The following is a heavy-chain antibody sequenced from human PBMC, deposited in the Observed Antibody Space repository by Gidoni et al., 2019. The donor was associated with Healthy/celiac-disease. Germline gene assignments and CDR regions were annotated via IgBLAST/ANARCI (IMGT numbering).Heavy chain of an antibody. V-gene: IGHV1-69*01. CDR3: ARERTQVDTAMGNDAFDI. D-gene: IGHD5-18*01. CDR1: GGTFSSYA. J-gene: IGHJ3*02. CDR2: IIPIFGTA. Sequence: QVQLVQSGAEVKKPGSSVKVSCKASGGTFSSYAISWVRQAPGQGLEWMGGIIPIFGTANYAQKFQGRVTITADESTSTAYMELSSLRSEDTAVYYCARERTQVDTAMGNDAFDIWGQGTMVTVSS.